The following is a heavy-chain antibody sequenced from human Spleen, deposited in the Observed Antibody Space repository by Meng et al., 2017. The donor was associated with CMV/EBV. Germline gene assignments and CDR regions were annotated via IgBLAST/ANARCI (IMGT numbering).Heavy chain of an antibody. J-gene: IGHJ5*02. CDR3: ARATVYGSGSSSYIWFDP. CDR2: IYYSGST. D-gene: IGHD3-10*01. CDR1: SSGSYF. V-gene: IGHV4-61*01. Sequence: SSGSYFWSWIRQPPGTGLEWIGYIYYSGSTNYNPSLKSRVTISLDTSKNQFSLKLSSVTAADTAVYYCARATVYGSGSSSYIWFDPWGQGTLVTVSS.